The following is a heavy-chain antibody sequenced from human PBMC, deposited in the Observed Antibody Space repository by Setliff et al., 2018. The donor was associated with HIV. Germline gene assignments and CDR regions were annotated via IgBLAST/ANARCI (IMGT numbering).Heavy chain of an antibody. CDR2: INLSRST. Sequence: SETLSLTCAVYGASFSGYYWSWIRQPPGKGLEWIGEINLSRSTDYNPSLKSRVTISVDTSKNQFSLRLSSVTAGDTAVYYCARHQRRYLVGATPYYFDYWGQGTLVTAPQ. CDR1: GASFSGYY. V-gene: IGHV4-34*01. J-gene: IGHJ4*02. D-gene: IGHD1-26*01. CDR3: ARHQRRYLVGATPYYFDY.